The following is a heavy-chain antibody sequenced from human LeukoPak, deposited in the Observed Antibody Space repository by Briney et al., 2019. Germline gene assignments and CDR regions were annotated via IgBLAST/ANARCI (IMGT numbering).Heavy chain of an antibody. V-gene: IGHV3-74*01. CDR1: GFTFSSYW. D-gene: IGHD3-22*01. J-gene: IGHJ4*02. CDR3: VRGAYYYDSSGHLNIDY. CDR2: INSDGSST. Sequence: GGSLRLSCAASGFTFSSYWMHWVRQAPGKGLVWVSRINSDGSSTSYADSVKGRFTISRDNAKNTLYLQMNSLRAEDTAVYYCVRGAYYYDSSGHLNIDYWGQGTLVTVSS.